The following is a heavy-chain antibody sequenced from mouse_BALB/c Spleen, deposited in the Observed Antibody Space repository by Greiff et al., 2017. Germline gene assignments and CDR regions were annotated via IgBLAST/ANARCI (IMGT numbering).Heavy chain of an antibody. CDR3: ARDGEDYAMDY. CDR2: IYPGDGDT. D-gene: IGHD2-13*01. V-gene: IGHV1-87*01. Sequence: QVQLQQSGAELARPGASVKLSCKASGYTFTSYWMQWVKQRPGQGLEWIGAIYPGDGDTRYTQKFKGKATLTADKSSSTAYMQLSSLASEDSAVYYCARDGEDYAMDYWGQGTSVTVSS. CDR1: GYTFTSYW. J-gene: IGHJ4*01.